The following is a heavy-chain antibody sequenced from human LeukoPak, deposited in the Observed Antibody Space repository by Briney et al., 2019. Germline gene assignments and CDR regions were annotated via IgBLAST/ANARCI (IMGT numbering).Heavy chain of an antibody. CDR1: GGSISSGDYY. V-gene: IGHV4-30-4*01. J-gene: IGHJ4*02. D-gene: IGHD1-26*01. Sequence: SETLSLTCTVSGGSISSGDYYWSWLRQPPGKGLEWIGYIYYSGSTYFNPSLKSRVTISVDTSKNQFSLKLSSVTAADTAVYYCARAPVYSGTYFDYWGQGTLVTVSS. CDR2: IYYSGST. CDR3: ARAPVYSGTYFDY.